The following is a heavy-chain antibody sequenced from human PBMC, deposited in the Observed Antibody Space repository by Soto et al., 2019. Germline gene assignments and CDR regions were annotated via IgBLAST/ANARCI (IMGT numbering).Heavy chain of an antibody. CDR2: IDAGNGNT. D-gene: IGHD4-4*01. V-gene: IGHV1-3*01. CDR1: GYSFSSYS. Sequence: ASVKVSCKASGYSFSSYSLHWVLQAPGERLEWMGWIDAGNGNTKYSQKFQGRVTITRDTSASTAYMEVSSLRSEDTAVYYCARYKGSPTGSLDPWGQGTLVTVS. J-gene: IGHJ5*02. CDR3: ARYKGSPTGSLDP.